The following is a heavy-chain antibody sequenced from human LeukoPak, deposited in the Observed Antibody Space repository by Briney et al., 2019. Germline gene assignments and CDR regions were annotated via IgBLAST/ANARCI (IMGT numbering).Heavy chain of an antibody. CDR3: ARDLMVGSPFDS. D-gene: IGHD2-8*01. V-gene: IGHV3-74*01. CDR2: ISSDGSGT. J-gene: IGHJ4*02. Sequence: GGSLRLSCAASTFTFSDYWMHWVRQAPGKGLVWVSRISSDGSGTRYADSVKGRFTISRDNAKNTLHLQMNSLTAEDTAVYYCARDLMVGSPFDSWGQGSLVTVSS. CDR1: TFTFSDYW.